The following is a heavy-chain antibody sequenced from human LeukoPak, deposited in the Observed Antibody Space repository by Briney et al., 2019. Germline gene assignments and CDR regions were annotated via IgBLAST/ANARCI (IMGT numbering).Heavy chain of an antibody. CDR1: GFTFSSYW. Sequence: GGSLRLSCAASGFTFSSYWMSWVRRAPGKGLEWVANIKQDGSEKYYVDSVKGRFTISRDNAKNSLYLQMSSLRAEDTAVYYCARLDYYDILTGYSLWGQGTLVTVSS. V-gene: IGHV3-7*01. D-gene: IGHD3-9*01. J-gene: IGHJ4*02. CDR2: IKQDGSEK. CDR3: ARLDYYDILTGYSL.